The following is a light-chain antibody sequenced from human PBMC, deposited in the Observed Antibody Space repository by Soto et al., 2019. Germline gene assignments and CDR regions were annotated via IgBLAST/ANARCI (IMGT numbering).Light chain of an antibody. J-gene: IGKJ4*01. V-gene: IGKV1-12*01. Sequence: DIQMTQFPSSVSAPVGDTVTITCRASQGFSTWLAWYQQKPGKAPKLLIYAASNLQSGVPSRFSGRQSGTDFSLTISSLQVEDIATYFCQQATSFPLTFGGGTSVEI. CDR2: AAS. CDR1: QGFSTW. CDR3: QQATSFPLT.